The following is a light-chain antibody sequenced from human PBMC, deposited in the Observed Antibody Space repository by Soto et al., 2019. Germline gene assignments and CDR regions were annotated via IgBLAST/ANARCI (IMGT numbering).Light chain of an antibody. J-gene: IGLJ3*02. CDR3: CSYGASVM. CDR1: SSDVETYDL. Sequence: QSALTQPASVSGSPGQSITISCTGTSSDVETYDLVSWYQHHPGKAPKLMIYEATRRPSGVSNRFSGSKSGNTASLTISGLQADDEADYYCCSYGASVMFGGGTKLTVL. CDR2: EAT. V-gene: IGLV2-23*01.